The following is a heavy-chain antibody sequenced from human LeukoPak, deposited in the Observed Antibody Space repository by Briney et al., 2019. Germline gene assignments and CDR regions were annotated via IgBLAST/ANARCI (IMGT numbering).Heavy chain of an antibody. J-gene: IGHJ4*02. Sequence: GASVKVSCKASGYTFTSYGISWVRQAPGEGLEWMGWINRNSGATNYAQSFQGRVTMTRGTSISTAYMELSRLRSDDTAVYYCARDRNPQIVEVPGALFGFFDYWGQGTLVTVSS. CDR2: INRNSGAT. V-gene: IGHV1-2*02. D-gene: IGHD2-2*01. CDR1: GYTFTSYG. CDR3: ARDRNPQIVEVPGALFGFFDY.